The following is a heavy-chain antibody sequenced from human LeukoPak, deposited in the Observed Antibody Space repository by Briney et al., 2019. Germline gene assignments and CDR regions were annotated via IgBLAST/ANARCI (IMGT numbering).Heavy chain of an antibody. CDR1: GFSVSNNY. Sequence: GGSLRLSCVVSGFSVSNNYIIWVRQAPGNGLERVSVIYGDGRTSHSASVRGRFTISRDNSKNIVSLQVNNLRAEDTAVYYCARGRGFGVVSPHFDYWAQGTLVTVSS. D-gene: IGHD3-3*01. V-gene: IGHV3-53*01. J-gene: IGHJ4*02. CDR2: IYGDGRT. CDR3: ARGRGFGVVSPHFDY.